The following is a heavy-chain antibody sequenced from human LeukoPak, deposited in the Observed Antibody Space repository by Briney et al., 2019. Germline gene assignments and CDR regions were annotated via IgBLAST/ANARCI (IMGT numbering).Heavy chain of an antibody. Sequence: SETLSLTCTVSGGSISSYYWSWIRQPPGKGLEWIGYIYYSGSTYYNPSLKSRVTISVDTSKNQFSLKLSSVTAADTAVYYCARDGDYDSMANAFDIWGQGTMVTVSS. V-gene: IGHV4-59*12. CDR1: GGSISSYY. J-gene: IGHJ3*02. CDR2: IYYSGST. D-gene: IGHD3-22*01. CDR3: ARDGDYDSMANAFDI.